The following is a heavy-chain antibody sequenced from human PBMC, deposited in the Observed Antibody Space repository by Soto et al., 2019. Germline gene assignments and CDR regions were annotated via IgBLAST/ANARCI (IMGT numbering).Heavy chain of an antibody. J-gene: IGHJ4*02. V-gene: IGHV4-31*03. D-gene: IGHD3-16*01. CDR2: IYYSGST. CDR3: ARLESVTRSLGDFDY. Sequence: QLQLQESGPGLVKPSQTLSLTCTVSGGSIRRSDYYWSWVRQLPGRGLEWIGYIYYSGSTFYNPSIMSRLAISVDTSRNQFSLSLTSVTAADTAVYYCARLESVTRSLGDFDYWGQGIRVTVTS. CDR1: GGSIRRSDYY.